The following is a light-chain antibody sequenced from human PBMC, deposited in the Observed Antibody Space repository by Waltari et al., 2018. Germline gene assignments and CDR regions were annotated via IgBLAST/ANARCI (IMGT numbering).Light chain of an antibody. CDR1: QSIGNN. V-gene: IGKV3-15*01. Sequence: EIVMTQSPATLSLSAGDRAALSCTASQSIGNNVAWYQQRPGHAPRPLLYAASTRAAGVPSRFSGSGSGTEFSLAISSLQSDDFGVYYCHQYNDRPWTFGQGTRVEF. J-gene: IGKJ1*01. CDR2: AAS. CDR3: HQYNDRPWT.